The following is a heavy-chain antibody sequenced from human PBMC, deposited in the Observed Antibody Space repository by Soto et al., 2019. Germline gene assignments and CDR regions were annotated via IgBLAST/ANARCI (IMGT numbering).Heavy chain of an antibody. CDR1: GGSISSYY. J-gene: IGHJ6*02. D-gene: IGHD1-1*01. CDR2: IYHSGST. Sequence: QVQLQESGPGLVKPSETLSLTCTVSGGSISSYYWSWIRQPPGKGLEWIGYIYHSGSTYYNPSLKSRVTISVDRSKNQFSLKLSSVTAADTAVYYCASWNARYYYGMDVWGQGTTVTVSS. V-gene: IGHV4-59*12. CDR3: ASWNARYYYGMDV.